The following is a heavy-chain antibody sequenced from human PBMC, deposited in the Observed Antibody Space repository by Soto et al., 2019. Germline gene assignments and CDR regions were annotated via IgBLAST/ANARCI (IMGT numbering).Heavy chain of an antibody. CDR3: AKLAHGGGGATPDY. CDR1: GITFGSRA. CDR2: ISGSGGST. D-gene: IGHD1-26*01. Sequence: EVQLLESGGDLIQPGGSLRLSCVASGITFGSRAMSWVRQAPGKGLEWVSAISGSGGSTYYADSVKGRFTISRDNSKNTLYLQMNSLRAEDTAVYYCAKLAHGGGGATPDYWGQGTLVTVSS. J-gene: IGHJ4*02. V-gene: IGHV3-23*01.